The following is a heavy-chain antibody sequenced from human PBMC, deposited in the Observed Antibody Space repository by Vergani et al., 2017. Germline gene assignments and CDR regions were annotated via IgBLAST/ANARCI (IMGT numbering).Heavy chain of an antibody. CDR3: TTYPRYCGAGSCYWLRDHHYYGMDV. Sequence: EVQLVESGGGIVKPGGSLRLSCVASGFSFRNAWMNWVRRTPGKGLEWVGRIKSTFDRGTTDYAVAVKGRFTISRDDSKNTLFLQMNGLKTEDIGVYYCTTYPRYCGAGSCYWLRDHHYYGMDVWGQGTTVTVSS. J-gene: IGHJ6*02. CDR2: IKSTFDRGTT. CDR1: GFSFRNAW. V-gene: IGHV3-15*07. D-gene: IGHD2-21*01.